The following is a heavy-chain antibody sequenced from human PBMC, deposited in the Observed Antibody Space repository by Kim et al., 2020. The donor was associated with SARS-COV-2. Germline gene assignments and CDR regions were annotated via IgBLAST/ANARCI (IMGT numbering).Heavy chain of an antibody. D-gene: IGHD3-10*01. V-gene: IGHV3-21*01. J-gene: IGHJ4*02. Sequence: SSYIDYADSVKGRFTISRDNAKNSLYLQMNSLRAEDTAVYYCAFGDYFDYWGQGTLVTVSS. CDR2: SSYI. CDR3: AFGDYFDY.